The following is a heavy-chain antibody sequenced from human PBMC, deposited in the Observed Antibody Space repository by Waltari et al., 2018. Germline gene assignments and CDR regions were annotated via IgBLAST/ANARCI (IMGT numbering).Heavy chain of an antibody. J-gene: IGHJ4*02. D-gene: IGHD4-17*01. CDR1: GGYISSGGYY. Sequence: QVQLQESGPGLVKPSQTLSLTCTVSGGYISSGGYYWSWIRQHPGKGLEWIGYIYYSGSTYYNPSLKSRVTISVDTSKNQFSLKLSSVTAADTAVYYCARGGLRRNYFDYWGQGTLVTVSS. CDR3: ARGGLRRNYFDY. CDR2: IYYSGST. V-gene: IGHV4-31*03.